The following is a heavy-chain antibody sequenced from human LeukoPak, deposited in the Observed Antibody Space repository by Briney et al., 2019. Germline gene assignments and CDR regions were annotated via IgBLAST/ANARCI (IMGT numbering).Heavy chain of an antibody. CDR2: INPNSGGT. CDR1: GYTFTGYY. J-gene: IGHJ4*02. CDR3: ARDYCSGGSCYSSHY. Sequence: ASVKVSCKASGYTFTGYYMHWVRQAPGQGLEWMGWINPNSGGTNYAQKFQGRVTMTRDTSISTAYMELSRLRSDDTAVYYCARDYCSGGSCYSSHYWGQGTLVTVSP. V-gene: IGHV1-2*02. D-gene: IGHD2-15*01.